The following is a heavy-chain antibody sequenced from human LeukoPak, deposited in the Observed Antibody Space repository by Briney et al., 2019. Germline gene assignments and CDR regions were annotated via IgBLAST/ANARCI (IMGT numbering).Heavy chain of an antibody. CDR2: IGTAGDT. CDR3: VRDLTGENAFDI. D-gene: IGHD3-16*01. V-gene: IGHV3-13*01. J-gene: IGHJ3*02. CDR1: GFTFSSYE. Sequence: GGSLRLFCAASGFTFSSYEMHWVRQATGKGLEWVSGIGTAGDTYYPDSVKGRFTISREDDKNSLYLQMHSLRAGDTAVYYCVRDLTGENAFDIWGQGTMVTVSS.